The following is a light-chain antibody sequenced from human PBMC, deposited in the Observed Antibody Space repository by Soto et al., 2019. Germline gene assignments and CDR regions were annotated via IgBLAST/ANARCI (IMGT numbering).Light chain of an antibody. CDR2: AAS. V-gene: IGKV1-27*01. J-gene: IGKJ1*01. Sequence: DIPMTQSPSSLSASVGDRVTITCRASQGISNYLAWYQQKPGKVPKLLIYAASALQSGVPSRFSGSGSGRDFTLIISSLQPEDVATYYCQKYNSAPWTFGQGTKVEIK. CDR3: QKYNSAPWT. CDR1: QGISNY.